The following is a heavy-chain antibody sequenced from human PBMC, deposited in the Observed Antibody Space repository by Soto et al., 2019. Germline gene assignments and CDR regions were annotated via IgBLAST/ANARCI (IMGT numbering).Heavy chain of an antibody. CDR2: ISSSGDST. J-gene: IGHJ4*02. V-gene: IGHV3-11*06. CDR1: GFTFSDYY. D-gene: IGHD1-7*01. CDR3: ARGGVKGTTSRGQVYN. Sequence: QVQVVESGGGLVKPGGSLRLSCAASGFTFSDYYMSWIRQAPGKGLEWVSFISSSGDSTKYADSVQGRFTISRDNAKNSMYLQLNSLRAEDTAVYYCARGGVKGTTSRGQVYNWGQGTLVTVSS.